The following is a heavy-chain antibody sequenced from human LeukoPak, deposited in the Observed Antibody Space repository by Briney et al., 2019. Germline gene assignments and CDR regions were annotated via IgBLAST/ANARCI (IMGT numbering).Heavy chain of an antibody. CDR3: ARSYYHDSTNYQGSDY. Sequence: ASVKVSCKATGYTFTSYGFTWVRQAPGQGLEWMGWISSYNGNTNSAQKFQGRLTMTTDTSSTSAFMELRSLSSDDTAVYYCARSYYHDSTNYQGSDYWGQGTLVTVSS. V-gene: IGHV1-18*01. CDR1: GYTFTSYG. CDR2: ISSYNGNT. D-gene: IGHD3-22*01. J-gene: IGHJ4*02.